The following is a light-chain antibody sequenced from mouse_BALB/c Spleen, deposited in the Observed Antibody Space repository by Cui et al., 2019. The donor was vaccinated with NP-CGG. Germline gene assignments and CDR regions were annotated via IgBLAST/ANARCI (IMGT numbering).Light chain of an antibody. V-gene: IGLV1*01. J-gene: IGLJ1*01. CDR2: GTN. CDR1: TGAVTTSNY. Sequence: VVTQKSALTTSPGETVTLTCRSSTGAVTTSNYANWVQEKPDHLFTGLIGGTNNRAPGVPARFSGSLIGDKAALTITGAQTEDEAIYFCALRYSNHWVFGGGTKLTVL. CDR3: ALRYSNHWV.